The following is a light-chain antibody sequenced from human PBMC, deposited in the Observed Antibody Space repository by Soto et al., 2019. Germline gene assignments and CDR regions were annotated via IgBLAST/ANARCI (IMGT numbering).Light chain of an antibody. CDR1: QSVSSN. Sequence: EIVMTQSPATLSVSPGERATLSCRASQSVSSNLAWYQQKPGQAPRLLIYGASTRATGIPARFSGSGSGTEFTLTISSLQSEDFAVYYCHHYGRSPWTFGQGTKVDIK. CDR2: GAS. J-gene: IGKJ1*01. CDR3: HHYGRSPWT. V-gene: IGKV3-15*01.